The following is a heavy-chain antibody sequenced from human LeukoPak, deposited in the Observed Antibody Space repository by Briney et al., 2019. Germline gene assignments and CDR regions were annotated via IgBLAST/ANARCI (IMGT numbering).Heavy chain of an antibody. CDR1: GYTFTSYD. D-gene: IGHD3-10*01. CDR2: MNPNSGNT. CDR3: ARVAGRGVILTHSFDY. J-gene: IGHJ4*02. Sequence: ASVKVSCKASGYTFTSYDINWVRQATGQGLEWMGWMNPNSGNTGYAQKFQGRVTITRNTSISTAYMELSSLRSEDTAVYYYARVAGRGVILTHSFDYWGQGTLVTVSS. V-gene: IGHV1-8*03.